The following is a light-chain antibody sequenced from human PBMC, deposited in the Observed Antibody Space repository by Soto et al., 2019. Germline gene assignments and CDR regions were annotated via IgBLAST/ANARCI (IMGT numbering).Light chain of an antibody. CDR2: AAS. V-gene: IGKV1-17*03. J-gene: IGKJ1*01. CDR1: QGIGDY. Sequence: DVQMTQSPSAMSASVVDRVTITCRASQGIGDYLAWFQQKPGKAPKRLIYAASSLQSGVPSRFSGSGSGTEFTLTISSLQPEDFATYYCLQHNSYPRTVGQGTKVDIK. CDR3: LQHNSYPRT.